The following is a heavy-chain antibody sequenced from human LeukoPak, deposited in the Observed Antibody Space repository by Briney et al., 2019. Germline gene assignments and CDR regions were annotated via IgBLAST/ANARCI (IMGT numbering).Heavy chain of an antibody. Sequence: PSETLSLTCTVSGGSINSYYWSWIRQPAGKGLEWIGRIYSSGSTNYNPSLKSRVSMSVDTSKNQFSLKLTSVTAADTAVYYCARGGKATVVTMWGQGILVTV. V-gene: IGHV4-4*07. CDR2: IYSSGST. D-gene: IGHD4-23*01. CDR1: GGSINSYY. CDR3: ARGGKATVVTM. J-gene: IGHJ4*02.